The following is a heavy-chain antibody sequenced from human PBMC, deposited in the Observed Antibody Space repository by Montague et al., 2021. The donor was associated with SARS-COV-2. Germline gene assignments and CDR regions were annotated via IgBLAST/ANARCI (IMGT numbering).Heavy chain of an antibody. Sequence: SETLSLTCAVYGGSFSGYYWSWIRQPPGKGLEWVGEINHSGSTNYNPSLKSRVTISVDTSKNQFSLKLSSVTAADTAAYYCARGRVGSSWYRERNNWFDPWGQGTLVTVSS. CDR3: ARGRVGSSWYRERNNWFDP. CDR2: INHSGST. J-gene: IGHJ5*02. CDR1: GGSFSGYY. V-gene: IGHV4-34*01. D-gene: IGHD6-13*01.